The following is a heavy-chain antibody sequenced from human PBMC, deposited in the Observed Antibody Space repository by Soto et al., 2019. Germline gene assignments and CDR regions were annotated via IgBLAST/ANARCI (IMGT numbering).Heavy chain of an antibody. D-gene: IGHD3-10*01. CDR3: ARSYVSGSRPFDY. Sequence: QVHLLQSGAEMKKPGSSVKVSCTAFGGTFTSYTFNWVRQAPGQRLEWMGRIIPILGMSSSAHNFQGRLTMIADKSTNTSYMVLSSLTSDDTAIYYCARSYVSGSRPFDYWGQGTLVTVSS. V-gene: IGHV1-69*02. J-gene: IGHJ4*02. CDR1: GGTFTSYT. CDR2: IIPILGMS.